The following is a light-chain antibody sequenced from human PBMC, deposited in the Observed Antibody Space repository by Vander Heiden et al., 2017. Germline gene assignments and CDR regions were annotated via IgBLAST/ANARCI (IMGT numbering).Light chain of an antibody. CDR2: DNY. Sequence: NFMLSQPRSVSESPGSTVTISCTRSTGNIASNYVQWYQQRPGSSPTTVIYDNYNRPSGVPDRFSGSVYSSSTSVSLIISGLQAEDESYYHCQYYNNGVVVFGGGTKLTVL. CDR3: QYYNNGVVV. CDR1: TGNIASNY. V-gene: IGLV6-57*01. J-gene: IGLJ2*01.